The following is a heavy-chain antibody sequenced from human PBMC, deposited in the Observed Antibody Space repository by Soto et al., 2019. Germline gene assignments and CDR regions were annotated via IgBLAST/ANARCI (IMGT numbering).Heavy chain of an antibody. Sequence: QVQLVESGGGVVQPGRSLRLSCAASGFTFMTYGIHWVRQAPGKGLDWVALISYDGRNQYYGDSVKGRLTISRDNSKNAVYLQMSSLRPEDTAVYYCAKGCSSGDYTDSWGQGTLVIVSS. CDR2: ISYDGRNQ. CDR1: GFTFMTYG. CDR3: AKGCSSGDYTDS. D-gene: IGHD4-17*01. J-gene: IGHJ4*02. V-gene: IGHV3-30*18.